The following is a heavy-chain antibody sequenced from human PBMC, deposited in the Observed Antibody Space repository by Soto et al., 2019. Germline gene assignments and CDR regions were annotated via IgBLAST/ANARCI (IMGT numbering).Heavy chain of an antibody. D-gene: IGHD3-10*01. CDR2: IYPGDSET. V-gene: IGHV5-51*01. CDR3: ARSRVVRGVIISQPSDFDY. Sequence: GESLKISCNGSGYSFTSYWNGWLRQLTGKPLEWMGIIYPGDSETRYSPSFQGQVTISADKSISTAYLQWSSLKASDTAMYYCARSRVVRGVIISQPSDFDYWGQGTLVTVSS. J-gene: IGHJ4*02. CDR1: GYSFTSYW.